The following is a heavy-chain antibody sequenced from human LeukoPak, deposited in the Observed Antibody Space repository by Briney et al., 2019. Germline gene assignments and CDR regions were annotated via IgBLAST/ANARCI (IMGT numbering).Heavy chain of an antibody. V-gene: IGHV4-59*12. D-gene: IGHD3-3*01. CDR3: ARVKSGRFLEWHYYYYMDV. Sequence: SETLSLTCTVSGGSISGYYWSWIRQPPGKGLEWIGYIHYGGNTDYNPSLKSRVTISVDTSKNQFSLKLSSVTAADTALYYCARVKSGRFLEWHYYYYMDVWGKGTTVTVSS. CDR2: IHYGGNT. CDR1: GGSISGYY. J-gene: IGHJ6*03.